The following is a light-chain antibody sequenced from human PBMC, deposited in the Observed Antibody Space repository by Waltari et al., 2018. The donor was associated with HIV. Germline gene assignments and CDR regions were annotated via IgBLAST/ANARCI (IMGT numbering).Light chain of an antibody. J-gene: IGKJ2*01. CDR2: GTS. CDR3: QRYDSSPRFT. CDR1: QPVGAY. V-gene: IGKV3-20*01. Sequence: LTQSPGTLSLSPGERATLFSRASQPVGAYISWYQHKSGQPPRLLIYGTSFRAPGVPDRFGASGSGTDFTLTITRLEPEDFAVYYCQRYDSSPRFTFGQGTNLEI.